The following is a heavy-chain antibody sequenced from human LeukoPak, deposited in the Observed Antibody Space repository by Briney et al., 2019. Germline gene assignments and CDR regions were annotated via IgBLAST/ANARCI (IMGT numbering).Heavy chain of an antibody. D-gene: IGHD6-19*01. Sequence: SETLSLTCTVSGGSISSSSYCWGWIRQPPGKGLEWIGSIYYSGGTYYNPSLKSRVTISVDTSKNQFSLKLSSVTAADTAVYYCAREGGRIAVYWGQGTLVTVSS. J-gene: IGHJ4*02. CDR1: GGSISSSSYC. CDR3: AREGGRIAVY. V-gene: IGHV4-39*07. CDR2: IYYSGGT.